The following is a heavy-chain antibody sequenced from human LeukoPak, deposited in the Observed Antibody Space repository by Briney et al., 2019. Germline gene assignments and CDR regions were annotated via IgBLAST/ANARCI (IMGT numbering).Heavy chain of an antibody. D-gene: IGHD3-22*01. J-gene: IGHJ4*02. Sequence: PGGSLRLSCAASGFTFSSYAMHWVRQAPGKGLEYVSAISSNGGSTYYANSVKGRFIISRDNPKNTLYLQMGSLRAEDMAVYYCARVTGYMIEDYFDYWGQGTLVTVSS. CDR3: ARVTGYMIEDYFDY. CDR1: GFTFSSYA. V-gene: IGHV3-64*01. CDR2: ISSNGGST.